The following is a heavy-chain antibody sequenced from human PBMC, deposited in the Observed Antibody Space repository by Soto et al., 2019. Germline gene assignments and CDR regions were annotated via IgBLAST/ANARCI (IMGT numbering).Heavy chain of an antibody. D-gene: IGHD3-3*01. J-gene: IGHJ6*02. CDR2: IYSSGDRI. Sequence: GGSLRLSCAASGFTFSTYAMSWVRQAPGKGLEWVSTIYSSGDRIYYADSVKGRFTISRDNSKNTLYLQMNSLGAEDTAVYYCAKGPISPYGMDVWGQGTKVTVSS. CDR3: AKGPISPYGMDV. CDR1: GFTFSTYA. V-gene: IGHV3-23*01.